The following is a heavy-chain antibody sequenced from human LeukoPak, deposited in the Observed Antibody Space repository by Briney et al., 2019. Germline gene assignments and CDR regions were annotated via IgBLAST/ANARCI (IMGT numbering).Heavy chain of an antibody. CDR3: AKVPDYYDSSGYCHFDY. V-gene: IGHV3-30*18. CDR1: GFTFSSHG. Sequence: PGGSLRLSCAASGFTFSSHGMQWVRQAPGKGLEWVTVIASDGSAQYYIDSVKGRFTISRDNSKNTLYLQMNSLRAEDTAVYYCAKVPDYYDSSGYCHFDYWGQGTLVTVSS. J-gene: IGHJ4*02. CDR2: IASDGSAQ. D-gene: IGHD3-22*01.